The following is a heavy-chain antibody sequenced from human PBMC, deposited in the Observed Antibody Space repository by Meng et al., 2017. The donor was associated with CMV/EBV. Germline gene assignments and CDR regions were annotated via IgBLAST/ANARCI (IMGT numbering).Heavy chain of an antibody. J-gene: IGHJ4*02. CDR3: ARGVGYGDQFDY. CDR2: SHYSGSA. Sequence: TVSGASSSSGGYYWSWIRQHPGKGLEWIGNSHYSGSAYYNPSLKSRLTISVDTSKNQLSLKLSSVTAADTAVYYCARGVGYGDQFDYWGQGTLVTVSS. CDR1: GASSSSGGYY. V-gene: IGHV4-31*03. D-gene: IGHD4-17*01.